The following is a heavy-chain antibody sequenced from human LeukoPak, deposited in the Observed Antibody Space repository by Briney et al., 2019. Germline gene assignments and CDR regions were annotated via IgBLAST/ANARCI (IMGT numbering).Heavy chain of an antibody. Sequence: GGSLRLSCAASGFTFSGYWMGWVRQAPGKRLEWVANMNIDGSEKYYADSAKGRFTISRDNARNSVYLQMNSLRVEDTAVYYCARDPVEWELLLDYWGQGTLVTVSS. CDR3: ARDPVEWELLLDY. V-gene: IGHV3-7*01. CDR2: MNIDGSEK. J-gene: IGHJ4*02. CDR1: GFTFSGYW. D-gene: IGHD1-26*01.